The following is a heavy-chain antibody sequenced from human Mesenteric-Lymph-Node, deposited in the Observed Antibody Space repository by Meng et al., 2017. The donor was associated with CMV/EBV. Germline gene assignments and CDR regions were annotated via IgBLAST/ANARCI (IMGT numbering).Heavy chain of an antibody. CDR3: ARQTEVSIFGVVPVDH. J-gene: IGHJ5*02. Sequence: ESLKISCAASGFTFSSYDMNWVRQAPGKGLEWIGSVYYSGSTFYNPSLKSRVTISVDTSKNQFSLKLTSVTAADTAVYYCARQTEVSIFGVVPVDHWGQGTLVTVSS. CDR2: VYYSGST. CDR1: GFTFSSYD. V-gene: IGHV4-39*01. D-gene: IGHD3-3*01.